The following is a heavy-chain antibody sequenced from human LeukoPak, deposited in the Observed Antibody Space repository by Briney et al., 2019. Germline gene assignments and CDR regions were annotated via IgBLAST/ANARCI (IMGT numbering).Heavy chain of an antibody. CDR3: ARDDEGSMDY. J-gene: IGHJ4*02. Sequence: GGSLRLSCAASGFTFSSYGMHWVRQAPGKGLEWVAAIWYDGSNKYYADSVKGRFTISRDNSKNTLYLQMNSLRAEDTAVYYCARDDEGSMDYWGQGTLVTVSS. V-gene: IGHV3-33*01. CDR2: IWYDGSNK. D-gene: IGHD6-6*01. CDR1: GFTFSSYG.